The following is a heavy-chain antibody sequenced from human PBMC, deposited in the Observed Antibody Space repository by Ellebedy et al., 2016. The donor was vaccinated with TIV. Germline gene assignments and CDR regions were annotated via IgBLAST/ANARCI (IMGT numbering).Heavy chain of an antibody. V-gene: IGHV3-21*01. D-gene: IGHD2-21*01. CDR2: IDSSGGDT. CDR1: GFTFSTNW. J-gene: IGHJ6*03. Sequence: PGGSLRLSCAASGFTFSTNWMSWVRQAPGKGLEWVSSIDSSGGDTHYADSVKGRFTISRDNARNSLYLQMNSLRVEDTAVYYCVRFPRGAPFVDYLYYMDVWGKGTTVIVSS. CDR3: VRFPRGAPFVDYLYYMDV.